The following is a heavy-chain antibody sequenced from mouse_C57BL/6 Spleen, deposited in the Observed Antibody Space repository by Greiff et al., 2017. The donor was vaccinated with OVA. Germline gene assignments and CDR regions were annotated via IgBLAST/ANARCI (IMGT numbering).Heavy chain of an antibody. D-gene: IGHD3-3*01. J-gene: IGHJ4*01. CDR1: GFSLTSYG. Sequence: QVQLQQSGPGLVQPSQSLSITCTVSGFSLTSYGVHWVRQSPGKGLEWLGVIWRGGSTDYNAAFMSRLSITKDNSKSQVFFKMNSLQADDTAIYYWAKNGGTHYYAMDYWGQGTSVTVSS. V-gene: IGHV2-5*01. CDR2: IWRGGST. CDR3: AKNGGTHYYAMDY.